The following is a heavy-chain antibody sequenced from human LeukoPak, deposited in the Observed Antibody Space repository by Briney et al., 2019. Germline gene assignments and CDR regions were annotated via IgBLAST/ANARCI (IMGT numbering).Heavy chain of an antibody. Sequence: QSGGSLRLSCVASGFTVSNNYMTWVRQAPGKGLEWVSLIYSGGSTYYADSVKGRFTISRDNSKNTLYLQMNSLRVEDNAVYYCARNREISARDFEYWGQGTLVTVSS. CDR1: GFTVSNNY. CDR3: ARNREISARDFEY. D-gene: IGHD1-14*01. V-gene: IGHV3-53*01. J-gene: IGHJ4*02. CDR2: IYSGGST.